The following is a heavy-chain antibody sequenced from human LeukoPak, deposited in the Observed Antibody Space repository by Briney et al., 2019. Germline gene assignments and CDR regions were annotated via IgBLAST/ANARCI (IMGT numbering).Heavy chain of an antibody. Sequence: SETLSLTCSVSGESVSSRNYYWAWIRQPPGRGLEWIANIFYTGSAYYNPSLKSRVTIFVDTSKNQFSLNLTSVTAADTAVYYCARHKGGRLYPFNDWGQGTLVTVSS. CDR2: IFYTGSA. V-gene: IGHV4-39*01. CDR1: GESVSSRNYY. J-gene: IGHJ4*02. D-gene: IGHD6-25*01. CDR3: ARHKGGRLYPFND.